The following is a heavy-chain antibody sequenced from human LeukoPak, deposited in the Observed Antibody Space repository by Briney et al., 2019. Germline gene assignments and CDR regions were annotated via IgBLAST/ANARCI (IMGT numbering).Heavy chain of an antibody. V-gene: IGHV3-21*01. D-gene: IGHD3-3*01. J-gene: IGHJ4*02. CDR3: AVRFLVLDY. CDR1: GFTFSSYT. Sequence: SGGSLRLSCAASGFTFSSYTMNWVRQAPGKGLEWVSSISSSTTYIYYAGSVKGRFTISRDNAKNSLYLQMNSLRAVDTAVYYCAVRFLVLDYWGQGTLVAVSS. CDR2: ISSSTTYI.